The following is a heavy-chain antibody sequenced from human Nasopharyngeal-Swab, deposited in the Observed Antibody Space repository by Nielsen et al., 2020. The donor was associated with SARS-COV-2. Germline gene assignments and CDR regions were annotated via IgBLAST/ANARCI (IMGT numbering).Heavy chain of an antibody. V-gene: IGHV1-58*01. Sequence: SVKVSCKASGFTFTSSAVQWVRQARGQRLEWIGWIVVGSGNTNYAQKFQERVTITRDMSTSTAYMELSSLRSEDTAVHYCAAVYCSGGSCSDAFDIWGQGTMVTVSS. CDR2: IVVGSGNT. CDR3: AAVYCSGGSCSDAFDI. D-gene: IGHD2-15*01. J-gene: IGHJ3*02. CDR1: GFTFTSSA.